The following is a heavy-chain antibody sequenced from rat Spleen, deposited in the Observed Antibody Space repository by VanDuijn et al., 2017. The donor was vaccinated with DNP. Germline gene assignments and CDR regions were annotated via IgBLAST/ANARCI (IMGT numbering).Heavy chain of an antibody. V-gene: IGHV2-1*01. CDR1: GFSLTINS. CDR2: IWSGGST. CDR3: ARWHLYLNYFDY. J-gene: IGHJ2*01. D-gene: IGHD1-2*01. Sequence: QVQLKESGPGLVQPSQTLSLTCTVSGFSLTINSIHWVRQPPGKGLEWVGAIWSGGSTDYNSGLKSRLSISRDTSKSQVFLKMNSLQTEDTAMYFCARWHLYLNYFDYWGQGVMVTVSS.